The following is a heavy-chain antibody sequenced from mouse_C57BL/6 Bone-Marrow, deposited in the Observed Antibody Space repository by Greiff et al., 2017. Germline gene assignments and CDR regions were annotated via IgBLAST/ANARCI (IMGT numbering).Heavy chain of an antibody. D-gene: IGHD1-1*01. CDR3: TGHYGSSLYYFDY. Sequence: VQLKESGGGLVQPGGSMKLSCVASGFTFSNYWMNWVRQSPEKGLEWVAQIRLKSDNYATHYAESVKGRFTISRDDSKSSVYLQMNNLRAEDTGIYYCTGHYGSSLYYFDYWGQGTTLTVSS. CDR1: GFTFSNYW. CDR2: IRLKSDNYAT. J-gene: IGHJ2*01. V-gene: IGHV6-3*01.